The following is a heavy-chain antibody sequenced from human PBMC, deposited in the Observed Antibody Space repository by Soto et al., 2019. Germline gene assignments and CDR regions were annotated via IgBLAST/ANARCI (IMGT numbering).Heavy chain of an antibody. V-gene: IGHV1-18*01. D-gene: IGHD2-2*01. J-gene: IGHJ5*02. Sequence: ASVKVSCKASGYTFTSYGISWVRQAPGQGLEWMGWISAYNGNTNYAQKLQGRVTMTTDTSTSTAYMELRSLRSDDTAVYYCARWESYCSSTSCYGGGEVVSWFDPWGQGTLVTVSS. CDR3: ARWESYCSSTSCYGGGEVVSWFDP. CDR2: ISAYNGNT. CDR1: GYTFTSYG.